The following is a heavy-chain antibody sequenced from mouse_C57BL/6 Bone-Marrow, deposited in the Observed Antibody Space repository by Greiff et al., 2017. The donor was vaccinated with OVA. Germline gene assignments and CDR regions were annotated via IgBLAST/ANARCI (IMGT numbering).Heavy chain of an antibody. CDR3: ASTGFDY. Sequence: EVKLVESGPELVKPGASVKISCKASGYSFTGYYMNWVKQSPEKSLEWIGEINPSTGGTTYNQKFKAKATLTVDKSSSTAYMQLKSLTSEDSAVYYCASTGFDYWGQGTTLTVSS. V-gene: IGHV1-42*01. J-gene: IGHJ2*01. CDR1: GYSFTGYY. CDR2: INPSTGGT.